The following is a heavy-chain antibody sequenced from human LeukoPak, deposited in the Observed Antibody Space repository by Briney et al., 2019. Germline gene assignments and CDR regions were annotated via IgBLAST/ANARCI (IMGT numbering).Heavy chain of an antibody. D-gene: IGHD2-8*01. CDR3: AGEVVRDVSGVDYTWLDP. CDR1: GFNFNTYG. V-gene: IGHV3-33*01. Sequence: GRSLRLSCAASGFNFNTYGMHWVRQTPGKGLEWVAVIWHDGSDEYYADSVKGRFTISRDNSKSLVYLQMDSLRDEDTAVYYCAGEVVRDVSGVDYTWLDPWGQGTLDFVS. CDR2: IWHDGSDE. J-gene: IGHJ5*02.